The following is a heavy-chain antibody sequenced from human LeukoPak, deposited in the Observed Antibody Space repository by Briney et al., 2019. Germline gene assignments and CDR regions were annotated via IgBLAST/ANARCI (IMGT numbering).Heavy chain of an antibody. CDR3: ARLSVAGTSVRDWFGP. CDR1: GGSISSYY. Sequence: KPSETLSLTCTVSGGSISSYYWSWIRQPPGKGLEWIGYIYYSGSTNYNPSLKSRVTISVDTSKNQFSLKLSSVTAADTAVYYCARLSVAGTSVRDWFGPWGQGTLVTVSS. V-gene: IGHV4-59*01. CDR2: IYYSGST. D-gene: IGHD6-19*01. J-gene: IGHJ5*02.